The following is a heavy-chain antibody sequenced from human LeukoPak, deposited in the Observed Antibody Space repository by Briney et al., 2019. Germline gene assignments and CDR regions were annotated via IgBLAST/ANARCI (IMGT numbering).Heavy chain of an antibody. V-gene: IGHV4-34*01. D-gene: IGHD2-2*02. CDR3: ARIPRSGAQDIVVVPAAIRKMDV. CDR2: INHSGST. CDR1: GGSFSGYY. J-gene: IGHJ6*04. Sequence: PSETLSLTCAVYGGSFSGYYWSWIRQPPGKGLEWIGEINHSGSTNYNPSLKSRVTISVDTSKNQFSLKLSSVTAADTAVYYCARIPRSGAQDIVVVPAAIRKMDVWRKGTTVTVSS.